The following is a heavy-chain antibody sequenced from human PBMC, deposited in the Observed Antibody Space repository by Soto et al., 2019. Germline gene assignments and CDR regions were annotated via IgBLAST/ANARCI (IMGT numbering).Heavy chain of an antibody. J-gene: IGHJ4*02. CDR2: PYFNGNT. Sequence: SETLSLTCTVTGVSISNYYWNWIRQPPGKRLEWLGYPYFNGNTDYNPSLKSRVTISVDTSKNQFSLNLSSVTTADTAVYYCVRAGGGWSFDIWGQGTLVTVSS. V-gene: IGHV4-59*01. CDR1: GVSISNYY. CDR3: VRAGGGWSFDI. D-gene: IGHD6-19*01.